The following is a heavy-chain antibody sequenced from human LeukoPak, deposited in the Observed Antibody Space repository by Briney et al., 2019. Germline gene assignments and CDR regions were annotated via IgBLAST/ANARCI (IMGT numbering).Heavy chain of an antibody. Sequence: GGSLRLSCAASGISFAPYWVTWVRQAPGKGLEWVANIGQDGTETVYVGSVKGRFTISRDNARKLLFLQMNSLRADDTAVYYCAIPSSYDGSRYYHAYWGQGTLVSVSS. CDR1: GISFAPYW. V-gene: IGHV3-7*01. D-gene: IGHD3-22*01. CDR3: AIPSSYDGSRYYHAY. CDR2: IGQDGTET. J-gene: IGHJ4*02.